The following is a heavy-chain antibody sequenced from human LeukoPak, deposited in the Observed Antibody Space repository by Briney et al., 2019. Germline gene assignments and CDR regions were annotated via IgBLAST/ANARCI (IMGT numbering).Heavy chain of an antibody. CDR2: TSHSDSP. CDR1: GGSISSYY. CDR3: ARDFGETSLPNWFDP. V-gene: IGHV4-59*04. D-gene: IGHD3-16*01. J-gene: IGHJ5*02. Sequence: PSETLSLTCTVSGGSISSYYWSWIRQTPGKGLEWIGSTSHSDSPYYNPSLESRVTISLDTSRNLFSLKLTSVTAADTAVYFCARDFGETSLPNWFDPWGQGTLVTVSS.